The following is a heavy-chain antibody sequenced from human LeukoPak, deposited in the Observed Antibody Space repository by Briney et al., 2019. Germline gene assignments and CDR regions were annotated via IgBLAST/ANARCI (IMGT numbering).Heavy chain of an antibody. V-gene: IGHV1-2*02. CDR3: ARDAGDYDFWSGSDY. J-gene: IGHJ4*02. Sequence: GASVKVSCKASGYTFTGYYMHWVRQAPGQGLEWMGLINPNSGGTNYAQKFQGRVTMTRDTSISTAYMELSRLRSDDTAVYYCARDAGDYDFWSGSDYWGQGTLVTVSS. CDR1: GYTFTGYY. D-gene: IGHD3-3*01. CDR2: INPNSGGT.